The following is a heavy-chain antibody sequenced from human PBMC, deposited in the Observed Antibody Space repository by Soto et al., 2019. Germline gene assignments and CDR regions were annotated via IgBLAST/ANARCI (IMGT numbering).Heavy chain of an antibody. CDR1: GYTFSNYA. CDR3: ARERAYGDYAS. J-gene: IGHJ5*02. Sequence: VASVKVSCKASGYTFSNYAIHWVRQAPGQSPEWMGWINAGSGNTEYSQKFQGRVTITWDTSASTAYLDLSSLRSEDTAVYFCARERAYGDYASWGQGTLVTVS. D-gene: IGHD4-17*01. CDR2: INAGSGNT. V-gene: IGHV1-3*01.